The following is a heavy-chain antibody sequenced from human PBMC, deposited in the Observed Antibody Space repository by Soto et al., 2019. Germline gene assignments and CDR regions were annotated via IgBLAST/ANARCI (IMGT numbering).Heavy chain of an antibody. CDR3: ARGRQQLVNHDAFDI. CDR2: IWYDGSNK. V-gene: IGHV3-33*01. J-gene: IGHJ3*02. CDR1: GFTFSSYG. Sequence: SGGSLRHSCASSGFTFSSYGMHWVRQAPGKGLEWVAVIWYDGSNKYYADSVKGRFTISRDNSKNTLYLQMNSLRAEDTAVYYCARGRQQLVNHDAFDIWGQGTMVTVSS. D-gene: IGHD6-13*01.